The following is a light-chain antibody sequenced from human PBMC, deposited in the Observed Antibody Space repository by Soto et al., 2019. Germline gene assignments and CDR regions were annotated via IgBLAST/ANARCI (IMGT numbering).Light chain of an antibody. CDR2: GVS. J-gene: IGKJ1*01. CDR1: ESVTNF. CDR3: QQRSDWPWT. V-gene: IGKV3-11*01. Sequence: EIVLTQSPPTLSLSAGERGTLSCRASESVTNFLAWYQQKPGQAPTLLVYGVSNRETGIPARFTGGGYGTDFTLTISNLEAEDFAVYYCQQRSDWPWTFGQGTKVDIK.